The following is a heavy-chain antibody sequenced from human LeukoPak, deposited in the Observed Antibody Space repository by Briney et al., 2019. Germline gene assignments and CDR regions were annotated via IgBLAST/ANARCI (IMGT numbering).Heavy chain of an antibody. J-gene: IGHJ4*02. CDR3: AKPRKGSSGYYYFDY. D-gene: IGHD3-22*01. Sequence: PGGSLRLSCAASGLNFNDNDMDWVRQAPGKGLEWVSYISNSGDSTYYADSVKGRFTISRDNSKNTLYLQMNSLRAEDTAVYYCAKPRKGSSGYYYFDYWGQGTLVTVSS. CDR2: ISNSGDST. V-gene: IGHV3-23*01. CDR1: GLNFNDND.